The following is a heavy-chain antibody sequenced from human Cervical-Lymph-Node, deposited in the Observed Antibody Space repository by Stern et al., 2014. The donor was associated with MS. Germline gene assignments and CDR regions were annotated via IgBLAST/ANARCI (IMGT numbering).Heavy chain of an antibody. V-gene: IGHV3-21*01. J-gene: IGHJ3*02. CDR3: ARDVWDKDSSGYDDDALDI. CDR1: GFTFSSYS. CDR2: ISSSSSSI. D-gene: IGHD3-22*01. Sequence: VQLVESGGGLVKPGGSLRLSCAASGFTFSSYSMNWVRQAPGQGLEWVSSISSSSSSIYYADSVNCQVTMSRDNAKNSVYVQMNSLRAEDTTLYYCARDVWDKDSSGYDDDALDIWGQGTMVTVSS.